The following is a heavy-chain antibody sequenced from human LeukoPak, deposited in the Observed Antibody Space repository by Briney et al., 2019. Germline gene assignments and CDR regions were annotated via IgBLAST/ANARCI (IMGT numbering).Heavy chain of an antibody. Sequence: GRSLRLSCAASGFMFSSYAMHWVRQAPGKGLEWVAVISFDGSNKYYGDSVKGRFTISRDNPNNTLFLQMNTLRAEDTAMYYCARVVGTNEWTGAYWGQGTLVTVSS. J-gene: IGHJ4*02. CDR3: ARVVGTNEWTGAY. CDR1: GFMFSSYA. D-gene: IGHD1-26*01. CDR2: ISFDGSNK. V-gene: IGHV3-30*04.